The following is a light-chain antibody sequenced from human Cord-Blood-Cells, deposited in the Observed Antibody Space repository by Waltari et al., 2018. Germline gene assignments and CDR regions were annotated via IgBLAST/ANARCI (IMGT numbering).Light chain of an antibody. V-gene: IGKV1-17*01. J-gene: IGKJ1*01. Sequence: DIQMTQSPSSLSASLGDRVTTSCLANQGIRNDLAWYQQKPGKAPKRLIYPASSLQSGVPSRFSGSGSGTEFTLTISSLQPEDVATYYCLQPNSDAWTFGQGTKVEIK. CDR2: PAS. CDR1: QGIRND. CDR3: LQPNSDAWT.